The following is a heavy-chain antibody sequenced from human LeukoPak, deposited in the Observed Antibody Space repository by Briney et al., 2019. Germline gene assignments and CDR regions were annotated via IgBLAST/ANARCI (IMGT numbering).Heavy chain of an antibody. J-gene: IGHJ3*02. CDR1: GYTFTSYA. V-gene: IGHV1-3*01. CDR3: ARDPPEKNAFDI. CDR2: INAGNGNT. Sequence: GASVKVSCKASGYTFTSYAMHWVRQAPGQRLEWMGWINAGNGNTKYSQKFQGRVTITRDTSASTAYMELSSLRSEDTAVYYCARDPPEKNAFDIWGQGTMVTVPS.